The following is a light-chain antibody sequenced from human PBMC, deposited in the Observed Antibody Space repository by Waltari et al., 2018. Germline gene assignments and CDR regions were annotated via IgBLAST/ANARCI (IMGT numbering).Light chain of an antibody. CDR3: GVWDSSLSAYV. J-gene: IGLJ1*01. CDR1: SFNIGTNH. CDR2: ETN. V-gene: IGLV1-51*02. Sequence: QSAVPQPPSVSASPGPKVPIPCSGCSFNIGTNHVSRYKQHPGTAPKLLIYETNKRPQVIPDRFSGSKSGTSATLGITGLQTGDEADYYCGVWDSSLSAYVFGPGTNVAVL.